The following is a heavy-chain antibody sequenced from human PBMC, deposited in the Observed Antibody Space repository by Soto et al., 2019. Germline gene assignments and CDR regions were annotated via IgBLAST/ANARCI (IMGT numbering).Heavy chain of an antibody. Sequence: QVQLVESGGGVVQPGRSLRLSCAASGFTFSSYAMHWVRQAPGKGLEWVAVISYDGSNKYYADSVKGRFTISRDNSKNTLYMQMNTVRAENTAVYYCARVIEHIVVVTDEDVWGQGTTVTVSS. CDR2: ISYDGSNK. CDR1: GFTFSSYA. J-gene: IGHJ6*02. D-gene: IGHD2-21*02. V-gene: IGHV3-30-3*01. CDR3: ARVIEHIVVVTDEDV.